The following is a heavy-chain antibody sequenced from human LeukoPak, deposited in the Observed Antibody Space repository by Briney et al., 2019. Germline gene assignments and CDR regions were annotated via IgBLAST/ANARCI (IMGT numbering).Heavy chain of an antibody. CDR1: GGSISSGSYY. D-gene: IGHD3-3*01. J-gene: IGHJ4*02. V-gene: IGHV4-61*02. CDR3: ARGIQFLEWYFDY. Sequence: SETLSLTCTVSGGSISSGSYYWSWIRQPARKGLEWIGRIYTSGSTRYNPSLKSRVTISVDMSKNQFSLKLSSVTAADTAVYYCARGIQFLEWYFDYWGQGTLVTVSS. CDR2: IYTSGST.